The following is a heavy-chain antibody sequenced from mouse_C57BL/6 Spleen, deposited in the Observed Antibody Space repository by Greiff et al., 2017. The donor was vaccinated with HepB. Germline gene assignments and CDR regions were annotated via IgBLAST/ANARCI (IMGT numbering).Heavy chain of an antibody. CDR1: GFTFSDYG. D-gene: IGHD2-5*01. V-gene: IGHV5-17*01. CDR3: AMLDSNYVYYFDY. J-gene: IGHJ2*01. CDR2: ISSGSSTN. Sequence: EVMLVESGGGLVKPGGSLKLSCAASGFTFSDYGMHWVRQAPEKGLEWVAYISSGSSTNYYADTVKGRFTISRDNAKNTLFLQMTSLRSEDTAMYYCAMLDSNYVYYFDYWGQGTTLTVSS.